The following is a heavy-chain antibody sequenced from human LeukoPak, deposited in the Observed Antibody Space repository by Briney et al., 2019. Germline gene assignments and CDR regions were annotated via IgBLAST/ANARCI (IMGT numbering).Heavy chain of an antibody. Sequence: GGSLRLSCAASGFTFSGYWMQWVRQAPGKGLVWVSRINSDGSTTTYADSVKGRFTISRDNAKNTLYLQMNSLRAEDTAMYYCARDEPSVGATIDYWGQGTLVTVSS. J-gene: IGHJ4*02. CDR2: INSDGSTT. D-gene: IGHD1-26*01. V-gene: IGHV3-74*01. CDR1: GFTFSGYW. CDR3: ARDEPSVGATIDY.